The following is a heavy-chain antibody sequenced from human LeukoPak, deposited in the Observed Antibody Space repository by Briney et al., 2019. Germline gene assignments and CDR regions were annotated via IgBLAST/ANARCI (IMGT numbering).Heavy chain of an antibody. J-gene: IGHJ4*02. D-gene: IGHD3-22*01. CDR3: AREYYYDSSGYSRLYYFDY. V-gene: IGHV1-2*02. CDR1: GYTFTGYY. CDR2: INPNSGGT. Sequence: GASVKVSCKASGYTFTGYYMHWVRQAPGQGLEWMGWINPNSGGTNYAQKFQGRVTVTRDTSISTAYMELSRLRSDDTAVYYCAREYYYDSSGYSRLYYFDYWGQGTLVTVSS.